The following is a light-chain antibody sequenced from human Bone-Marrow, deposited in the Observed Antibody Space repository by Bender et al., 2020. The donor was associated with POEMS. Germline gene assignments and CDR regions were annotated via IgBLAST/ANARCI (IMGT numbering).Light chain of an antibody. CDR3: SSYARSSTLYV. V-gene: IGLV2-14*02. CDR2: EVT. J-gene: IGLJ1*01. CDR1: SSDIGSYIL. Sequence: QSALTQPASVSGSPGQSITISCTGTSSDIGSYILVSWYQQHPGKAPKLMIYEVTKRPSGVSNRFSGSKSGNTASLTISGLRAEDEADYYCSSYARSSTLYVFGTATKVTVL.